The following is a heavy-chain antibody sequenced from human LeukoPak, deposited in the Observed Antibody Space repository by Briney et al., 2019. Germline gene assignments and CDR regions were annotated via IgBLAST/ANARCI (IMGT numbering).Heavy chain of an antibody. Sequence: GGSLRLSCAASGFTFSSYWMSWVRQAPGKGLEWVANIKHDGSEKYYVDSVKGRFIISRDNAKKSLYLQMNSLRAEDTAVYYCATRAGYFDYWGQGTLVTVSS. CDR1: GFTFSSYW. J-gene: IGHJ4*02. CDR3: ATRAGYFDY. D-gene: IGHD6-19*01. V-gene: IGHV3-7*01. CDR2: IKHDGSEK.